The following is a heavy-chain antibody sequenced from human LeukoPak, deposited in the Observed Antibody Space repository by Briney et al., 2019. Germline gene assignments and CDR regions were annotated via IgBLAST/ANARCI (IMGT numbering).Heavy chain of an antibody. Sequence: ASVKVSCKASGYTFTSYYMHWVRQAPGQGLEWMGIINPSGGSTSYAQKFQGRVTMTRDMSTSTVYMELSSLRSEDTAVYYCARDKGSYYDFWSGTNWFDPWGQGTLVTVSS. D-gene: IGHD3-3*01. CDR3: ARDKGSYYDFWSGTNWFDP. V-gene: IGHV1-46*01. CDR2: INPSGGST. J-gene: IGHJ5*02. CDR1: GYTFTSYY.